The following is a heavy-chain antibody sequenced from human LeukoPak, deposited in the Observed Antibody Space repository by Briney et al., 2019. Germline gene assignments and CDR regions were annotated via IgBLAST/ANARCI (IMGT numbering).Heavy chain of an antibody. Sequence: SETLSLTCSVSGVSIFTYYWNLIRQPPGKGLEWIGYIHYTGSTSYNPSLKSRATISVDTSKSQFSLTLTSATAADTAVYYCATGRSIRYFDYWGQGTLLTVSS. CDR1: GVSIFTYY. J-gene: IGHJ4*02. CDR2: IHYTGST. D-gene: IGHD3-10*01. CDR3: ATGRSIRYFDY. V-gene: IGHV4-59*08.